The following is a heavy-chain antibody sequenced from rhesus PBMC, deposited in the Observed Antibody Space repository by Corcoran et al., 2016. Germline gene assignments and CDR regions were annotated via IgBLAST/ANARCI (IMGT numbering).Heavy chain of an antibody. CDR1: GGSISSNY. J-gene: IGHJ4*01. D-gene: IGHD5-12*01. CDR2: ITYSGST. Sequence: QLQLQESGPGLVKPSETLSLTCAVSGGSISSNYWSWIPQPPGKGLEWIGYITYSGSTSYNPSLKSRVTISRDTSKNQFSLKLSSVTAADTAVYYCAIHVDTATVHWGQGVLVTVSS. V-gene: IGHV4-122*02. CDR3: AIHVDTATVH.